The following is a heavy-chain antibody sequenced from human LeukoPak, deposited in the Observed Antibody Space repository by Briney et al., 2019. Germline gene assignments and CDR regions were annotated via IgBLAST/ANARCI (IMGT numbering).Heavy chain of an antibody. V-gene: IGHV7-4-1*02. D-gene: IGHD3-10*01. J-gene: IGHJ4*02. CDR2: LNTNTGNP. CDR1: GYTFTSYA. Sequence: ASVKVSCKASGYTFTSYAMNWVRQASGQGLEWMGWLNTNTGNPTYAQGFTGRFVFSLDTSVSTAYLQISSLKAEDTAVYYCARESNYYGSGSYYTDYWGQGTLVTVSS. CDR3: ARESNYYGSGSYYTDY.